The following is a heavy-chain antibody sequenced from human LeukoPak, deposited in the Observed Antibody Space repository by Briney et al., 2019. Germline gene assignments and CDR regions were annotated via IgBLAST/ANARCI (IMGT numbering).Heavy chain of an antibody. J-gene: IGHJ4*02. V-gene: IGHV4-39*01. Sequence: SEILSLTCTVSGGSISSSSYYWGWIRPPPGKGLEWIGTIYYSWSTYYNPSLKSRVTISVDTSKNQFSLKLSSVTAADTAVYYCARLSRYSYGYGDYWGQGTLVTVSS. D-gene: IGHD5-18*01. CDR1: GGSISSSSYY. CDR2: IYYSWST. CDR3: ARLSRYSYGYGDY.